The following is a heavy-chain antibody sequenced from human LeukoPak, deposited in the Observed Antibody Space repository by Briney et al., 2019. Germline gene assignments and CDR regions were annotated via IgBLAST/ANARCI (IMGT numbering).Heavy chain of an antibody. J-gene: IGHJ4*02. CDR2: INSDGRST. CDR3: ASPEYYYDSSGYLGY. D-gene: IGHD3-22*01. V-gene: IGHV3-74*01. Sequence: GGSLNLSCPAPGSTFSSYWMHWFRQAPGKGLVWFQRINSDGRSTSYADSVKGRFTISRDNAKNTLYLQMNSLRAEDTAVYYCASPEYYYDSSGYLGYWGQGTLVTVSS. CDR1: GSTFSSYW.